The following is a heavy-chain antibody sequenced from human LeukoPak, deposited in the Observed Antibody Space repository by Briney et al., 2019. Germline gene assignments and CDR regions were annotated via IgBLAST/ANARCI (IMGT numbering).Heavy chain of an antibody. V-gene: IGHV3-53*01. D-gene: IGHD1-14*01. CDR3: ARRPGN. J-gene: IGHJ4*02. Sequence: GGSLRLSCVASGFAVGRNYMSWARQAPGKGLECVSLIYSGGAIRYADSVKGRFTISRDSSKNTLFLQMNDLTVEDTARYYCARRPGNWGQGIPVTVSS. CDR2: IYSGGAI. CDR1: GFAVGRNY.